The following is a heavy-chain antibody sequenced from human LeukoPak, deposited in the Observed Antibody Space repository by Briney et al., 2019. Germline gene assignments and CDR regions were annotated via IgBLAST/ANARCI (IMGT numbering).Heavy chain of an antibody. V-gene: IGHV3-49*03. Sequence: GGSLRLSCTASGFTFGDYAMSWFRQAPVKELEWVGFIRSKAYGGTTEYAASVKGRFTISRDDSKSIAYLQMNSLKTEDTAVYYCTRDLIDSSRFYYYYYGLDVWGQGTTVTVSS. CDR3: TRDLIDSSRFYYYYYGLDV. CDR1: GFTFGDYA. D-gene: IGHD6-13*01. J-gene: IGHJ6*02. CDR2: IRSKAYGGTT.